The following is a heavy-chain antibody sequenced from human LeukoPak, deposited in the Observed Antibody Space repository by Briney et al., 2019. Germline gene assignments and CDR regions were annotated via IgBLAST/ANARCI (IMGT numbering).Heavy chain of an antibody. CDR1: GGSFSGYY. CDR2: INHSGST. V-gene: IGHV4-34*01. Sequence: SETLSLTFAVYGGSFSGYYWSWIRQPPGKGVEGIGEINHSGSTNYNPSLKSRVTISVDTSKNQFSLKLSSVTAADTAVYYCARGRPKNRYFDSYDYWGQGTLVTVSS. CDR3: ARGRPKNRYFDSYDY. D-gene: IGHD3-9*01. J-gene: IGHJ4*02.